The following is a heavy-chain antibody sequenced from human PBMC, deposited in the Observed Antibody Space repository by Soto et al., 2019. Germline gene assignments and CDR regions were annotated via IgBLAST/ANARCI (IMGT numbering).Heavy chain of an antibody. Sequence: PGGSLSPPSVASGFTFSNDDMHRVRQATGKGLDWVSAIGTAGDPYYPGSVKGRFTISRENAKNSLYLQMNSLRAGDTAVYYCARGRGYCSGGSCLGPSHFDYWGQGILVTVSS. CDR2: IGTAGDP. CDR1: GFTFSNDD. CDR3: ARGRGYCSGGSCLGPSHFDY. D-gene: IGHD2-15*01. J-gene: IGHJ4*02. V-gene: IGHV3-13*05.